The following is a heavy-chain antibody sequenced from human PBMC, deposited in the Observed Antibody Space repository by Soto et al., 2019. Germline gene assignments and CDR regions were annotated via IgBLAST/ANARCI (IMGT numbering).Heavy chain of an antibody. CDR2: FSGSDDST. CDR1: GFTFSVYA. D-gene: IGHD1-7*01. V-gene: IGHV3-23*01. CDR3: AKENFKGAFDL. Sequence: EVQLLESGGGLVQPGGSLRLSCAASGFTFSVYAMRWVRQAPGKGLEWVSTFSGSDDSTDYADSVKGRFTITRDNSKNTLYLHMSSLKAGDTAIYYCAKENFKGAFDLWGQGTMVTVSS. J-gene: IGHJ3*01.